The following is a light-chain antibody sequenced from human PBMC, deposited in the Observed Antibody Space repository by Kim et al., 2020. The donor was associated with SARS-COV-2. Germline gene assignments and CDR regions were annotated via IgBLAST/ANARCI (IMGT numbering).Light chain of an antibody. CDR2: GTS. J-gene: IGKJ1*01. Sequence: DIQMTQSPSSLSASVGERVTITCRASQSINKYLNWYRQKPGKAPNLLIYGTSSLQSGVPSRFSGSGSGTDFTLTISSLQPEDFATYYCQQSYSSRWTFGQGTKVDIK. V-gene: IGKV1-39*01. CDR3: QQSYSSRWT. CDR1: QSINKY.